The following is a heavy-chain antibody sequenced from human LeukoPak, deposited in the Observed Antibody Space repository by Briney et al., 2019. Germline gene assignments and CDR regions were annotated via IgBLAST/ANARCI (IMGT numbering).Heavy chain of an antibody. CDR2: ISAYNGNT. D-gene: IGHD2-15*01. V-gene: IGHV1-18*04. J-gene: IGHJ5*02. Sequence: ASVTVSCKASGYTFTSYGISWVRQAPGQGLEWMGWISAYNGNTNYEQKLQGRVTMTIDTSTSTAYMELRSLKSDDTAVYYCARDRGRDCSGGRCYSELFDPWGQGTLVTVSS. CDR1: GYTFTSYG. CDR3: ARDRGRDCSGGRCYSELFDP.